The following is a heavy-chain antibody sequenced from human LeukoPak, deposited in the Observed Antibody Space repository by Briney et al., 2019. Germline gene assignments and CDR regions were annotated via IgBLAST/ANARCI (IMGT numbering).Heavy chain of an antibody. D-gene: IGHD1-14*01. V-gene: IGHV3-33*08. CDR2: VWHDGSYQ. CDR3: ARWGIIGHDAFDV. CDR1: GFTFSSYS. J-gene: IGHJ3*01. Sequence: GGSLRLSCAASGFTFSSYSMNWVRQAPGKGLEWVAIVWHDGSYQYYAESIKGRFTISRDNSRNTVYLQMNSLRAEDTAVYYCARWGIIGHDAFDVWGQGTVVTVSS.